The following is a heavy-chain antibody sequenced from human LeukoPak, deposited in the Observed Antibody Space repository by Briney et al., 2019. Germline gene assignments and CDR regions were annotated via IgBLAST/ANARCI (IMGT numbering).Heavy chain of an antibody. CDR1: GGSISSYY. D-gene: IGHD7-27*01. V-gene: IGHV4-59*01. CDR2: IYYSGST. J-gene: IGHJ6*03. Sequence: SETLSLTCTVSGGSISSYYWSWIRQPPGKGLEWIGYIYYSGSTNYNPSLKSRVTISVDTSKNQFSLKLSSVTAADTAVYYCARADALGKSWSRHYYYYMDVWGKGTTVTVSS. CDR3: ARADALGKSWSRHYYYYMDV.